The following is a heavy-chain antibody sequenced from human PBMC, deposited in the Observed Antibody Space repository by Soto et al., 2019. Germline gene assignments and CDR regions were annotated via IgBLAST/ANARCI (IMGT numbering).Heavy chain of an antibody. D-gene: IGHD1-26*01. CDR3: ARGVGSSPPQY. J-gene: IGHJ4*02. Sequence: SETLSLTCTISGGSVSVYYWSWIRQSTGQGLEWIGYIYASGSPYYNPSLRSRVTISADTSKNQISLKLTSPTAADTAVYYCARGVGSSPPQYWGRGPQVTVSS. V-gene: IGHV4-59*02. CDR2: IYASGSP. CDR1: GGSVSVYY.